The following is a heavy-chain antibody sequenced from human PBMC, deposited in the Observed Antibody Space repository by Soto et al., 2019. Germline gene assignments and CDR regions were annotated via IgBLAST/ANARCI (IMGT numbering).Heavy chain of an antibody. Sequence: EVQLLESGGGLVQPGGSLRLSCAASGFTFSSYGMSWVRQAPGKGLEWVSAISGSGGSTYYADSVKGRFTISRDNSKNTLYLQMNSLRAEDTAVYYCAKAPWEYSSSHFYYSMDVWGQGTTVTVSS. CDR2: ISGSGGST. CDR1: GFTFSSYG. CDR3: AKAPWEYSSSHFYYSMDV. D-gene: IGHD6-6*01. V-gene: IGHV3-23*01. J-gene: IGHJ6*02.